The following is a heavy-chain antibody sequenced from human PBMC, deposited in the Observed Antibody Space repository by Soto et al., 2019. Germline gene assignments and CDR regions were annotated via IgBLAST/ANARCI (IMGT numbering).Heavy chain of an antibody. CDR2: IIAIFGTA. V-gene: IGHV1-69*13. J-gene: IGHJ6*02. CDR1: GGTFSSYP. Sequence: SLKVSCKASGGTFSSYPISCVRQATGQGLEWMGGIIAIFGTANYAQTFQGRVTITADQSTSTAYLELSSLRSEDKAVYYCASERYDIFPGYYTDYYYYYGMDVWGQGTTVTVSS. D-gene: IGHD3-9*01. CDR3: ASERYDIFPGYYTDYYYYYGMDV.